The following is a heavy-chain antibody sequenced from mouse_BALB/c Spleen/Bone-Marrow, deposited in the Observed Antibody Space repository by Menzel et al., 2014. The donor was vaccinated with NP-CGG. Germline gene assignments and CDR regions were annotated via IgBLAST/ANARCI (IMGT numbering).Heavy chain of an antibody. J-gene: IGHJ2*01. V-gene: IGHV5-17*02. CDR2: ISSGSSTV. D-gene: IGHD1-1*01. Sequence: EVQLVESGGGLVQPGGSRKLSCAASGFTFXSFGMHWVRQAPEKGLEWVAYISSGSSTVYYADKVMGRFTISRDNPKNTLFLQMTSLRSEDTAMYYCARSGSSSGYFDYWGQGTTLTVSS. CDR3: ARSGSSSGYFDY. CDR1: GFTFXSFG.